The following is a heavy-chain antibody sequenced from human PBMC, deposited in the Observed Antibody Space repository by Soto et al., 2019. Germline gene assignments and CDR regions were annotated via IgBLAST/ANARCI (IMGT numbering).Heavy chain of an antibody. D-gene: IGHD4-17*01. CDR3: ARDPRDYAGGSYYYYGMDV. CDR2: IYSGGST. J-gene: IGHJ6*02. Sequence: GGSLRLSCAASGFTVSSNYMSWVRQAPGKGLEWVSVIYSGGSTYYADSVKGRFTISRDNSKNTLYLQMNSLRAEDTAVYYCARDPRDYAGGSYYYYGMDVWGQGTTVTVSS. CDR1: GFTVSSNY. V-gene: IGHV3-53*01.